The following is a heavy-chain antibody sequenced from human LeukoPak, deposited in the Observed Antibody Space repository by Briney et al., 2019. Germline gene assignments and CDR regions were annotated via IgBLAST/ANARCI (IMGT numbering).Heavy chain of an antibody. Sequence: PGGSLRLSCAASGFTFPTYNIVWVRQSPGKGLEWLAYINSGSDIIYYADSVKGRFTISRDNAKNSLYLEMISLRAEDTAVYFCARGRGYCSRTTCWFCDYWGQGTLVTVSS. CDR1: GFTFPTYN. D-gene: IGHD2-2*01. CDR3: ARGRGYCSRTTCWFCDY. CDR2: INSGSDII. J-gene: IGHJ4*02. V-gene: IGHV3-48*01.